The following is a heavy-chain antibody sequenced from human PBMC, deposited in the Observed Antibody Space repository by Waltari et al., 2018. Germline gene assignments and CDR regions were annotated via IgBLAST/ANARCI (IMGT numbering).Heavy chain of an antibody. V-gene: IGHV4-38-2*01. D-gene: IGHD3-22*01. CDR2: IYHSGST. J-gene: IGHJ4*02. CDR1: GYSISSGYY. CDR3: AGGRLYYYDSSGYQN. Sequence: QVQLQESGPGLVKPSETLSLTCAAPGYSISSGYYWGWIRQPPGKGLEWIGSIYHSGSTYYNPSLKSRVTISVDTSKNQFSLKLSSVTAADTAVYYCAGGRLYYYDSSGYQNWGQGTLVTVSS.